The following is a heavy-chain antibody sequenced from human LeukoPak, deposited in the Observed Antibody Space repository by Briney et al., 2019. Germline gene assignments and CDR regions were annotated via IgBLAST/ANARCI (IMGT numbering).Heavy chain of an antibody. J-gene: IGHJ6*03. CDR2: ISSICSYI. D-gene: IGHD1-14*01. Sequence: GGSLILSCAGSRFTFSSYSMIWLRQAQGKVQHLVSSISSICSYIYYADSVKGRFTISRDNAKNSLYLQMNSLRAEDTAVYYCARVGPWVNPDYYYYYMDVWGKGTTVTISS. CDR3: ARVGPWVNPDYYYYYMDV. V-gene: IGHV3-21*01. CDR1: RFTFSSYS.